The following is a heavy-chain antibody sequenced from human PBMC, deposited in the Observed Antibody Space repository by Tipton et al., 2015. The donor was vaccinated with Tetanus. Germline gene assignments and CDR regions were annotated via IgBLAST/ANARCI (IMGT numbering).Heavy chain of an antibody. J-gene: IGHJ4*02. CDR2: ITSDGKTK. Sequence: SLRLSCAASGFTFSRYAIHWVRQAPGKGLEWVAVITSDGKTKYYADSVKGRFTLSRDNSENTLYLQMSSLKVEDTAVYYCAREDTRPSLDYFDSWGQGTLVIVSS. CDR1: GFTFSRYA. CDR3: AREDTRPSLDYFDS. V-gene: IGHV3-30*04.